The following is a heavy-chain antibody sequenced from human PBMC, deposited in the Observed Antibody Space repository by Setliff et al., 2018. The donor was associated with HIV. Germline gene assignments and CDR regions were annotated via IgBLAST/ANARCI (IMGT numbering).Heavy chain of an antibody. V-gene: IGHV4-61*02. J-gene: IGHJ4*02. CDR3: ARRGFLEWLSLDY. D-gene: IGHD3-3*01. CDR1: GGSISSDSYY. Sequence: PSETLSLTCTVSGGSISSDSYYWSWMRQPAGKGLEWIGRIYTSGSTNYNPSLKSRVTISLDTSKSQFSLKLSSVTAADTAVYYCARRGFLEWLSLDYWGQGTLVTVSS. CDR2: IYTSGST.